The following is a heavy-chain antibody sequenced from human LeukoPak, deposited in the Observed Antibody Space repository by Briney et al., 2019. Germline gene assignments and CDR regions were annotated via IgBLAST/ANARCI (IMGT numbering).Heavy chain of an antibody. CDR2: IYYSGST. V-gene: IGHV4-59*12. Sequence: SETLSLTCTVSGGSISSYYWSWIRQPPGKGLEWIGYIYYSGSTNYNPSLKSRVTISQDTSKNQFSLNLSSVTAADTAVYYCARSDQSGSGSDWTTPFGAFDIWGQGTMVTVSS. CDR1: GGSISSYY. D-gene: IGHD3-10*01. CDR3: ARSDQSGSGSDWTTPFGAFDI. J-gene: IGHJ3*02.